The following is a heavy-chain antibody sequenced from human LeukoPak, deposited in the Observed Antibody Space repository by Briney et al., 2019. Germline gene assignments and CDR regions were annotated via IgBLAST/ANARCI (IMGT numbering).Heavy chain of an antibody. CDR3: ARASYTGFDLHFDQ. CDR1: GFTFSRRE. D-gene: IGHD5-12*01. Sequence: PGGSLRLSCSASGFTFSRREMAWVRQAQGKGLEWVSYLSYNAKTVLHADSVKGRFTISRDNAKNSLYLQMDSPRVEDTAFYFCARASYTGFDLHFDQWGQGTLVTVSS. V-gene: IGHV3-48*03. J-gene: IGHJ4*02. CDR2: LSYNAKTV.